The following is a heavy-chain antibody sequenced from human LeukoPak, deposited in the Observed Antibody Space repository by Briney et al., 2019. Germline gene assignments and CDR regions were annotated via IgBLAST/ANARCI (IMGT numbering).Heavy chain of an antibody. J-gene: IGHJ5*02. D-gene: IGHD3-10*01. V-gene: IGHV4-39*01. CDR2: IYYSGST. CDR1: GGSISSSSHY. CDR3: ARHATWFGELFHFDP. Sequence: SETLSLTCTVPGGSISSSSHYWGWIRQPPGKGLEWIGSIYYSGSTYYNPSLKSRVTISVDTSKNQFSLKLSSVTAADTAVYYCARHATWFGELFHFDPWGQGTLVTVSS.